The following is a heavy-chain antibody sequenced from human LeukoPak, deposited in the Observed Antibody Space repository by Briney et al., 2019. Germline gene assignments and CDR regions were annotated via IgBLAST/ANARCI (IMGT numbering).Heavy chain of an antibody. J-gene: IGHJ6*02. D-gene: IGHD3-10*01. CDR1: GFTFSSYA. CDR2: ISSNGGST. V-gene: IGHV3-64*01. Sequence: PGGSLRLSCAASGFTFSSYAMHWGRQAPGKGQEYVSAISSNGGSTYYTSSVKGRFTISRDNSKNTLYLQMGSLRAEDMAVYYCARGPWFGLYGMDVWGQGTTVTVSS. CDR3: ARGPWFGLYGMDV.